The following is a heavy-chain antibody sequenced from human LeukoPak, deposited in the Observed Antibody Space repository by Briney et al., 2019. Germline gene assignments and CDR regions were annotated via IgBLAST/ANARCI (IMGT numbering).Heavy chain of an antibody. CDR3: ARRDRYGYVDY. J-gene: IGHJ4*02. V-gene: IGHV4-39*01. D-gene: IGHD5-18*01. CDR2: FYYSGST. Sequence: SETLSLTCTVSGGXISSSSYYWGWIRQPPGKGLEWIGSFYYSGSTYYNPSLKSRVTISVDTPKNQFSLKLSSVTAADTAVYYCARRDRYGYVDYWGQGILVTVSS. CDR1: GGXISSSSYY.